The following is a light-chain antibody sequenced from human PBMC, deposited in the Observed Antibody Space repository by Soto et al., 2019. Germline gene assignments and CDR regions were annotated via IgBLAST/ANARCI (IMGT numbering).Light chain of an antibody. V-gene: IGKV1-39*01. Sequence: DIQMTQSPSSLSASVGDRVTITCRASQSISSYLNWYQQKPGKAHKLLIYAAYSLQSGVQSRFSGSGSGTDFTLTIRSLQPEDFATYYCKQSYSTPGTLGQGTQVDIK. CDR1: QSISSY. J-gene: IGKJ1*01. CDR2: AAY. CDR3: KQSYSTPGT.